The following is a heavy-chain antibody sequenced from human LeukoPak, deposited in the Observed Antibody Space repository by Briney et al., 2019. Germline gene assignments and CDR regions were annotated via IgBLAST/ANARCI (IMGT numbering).Heavy chain of an antibody. CDR2: IIPIFGTA. V-gene: IGHV1-69*01. D-gene: IGHD6-19*01. CDR3: ARAKTRTVAGNFDY. J-gene: IGHJ4*02. Sequence: SVKVSCKASGGTFSSYAISWVRQAPGQGGGGMGGIIPIFGTANYAQKFQGRVTITADESTSTAYMELSSLRSEDTAVYYCARAKTRTVAGNFDYWGQGTLVTVSS. CDR1: GGTFSSYA.